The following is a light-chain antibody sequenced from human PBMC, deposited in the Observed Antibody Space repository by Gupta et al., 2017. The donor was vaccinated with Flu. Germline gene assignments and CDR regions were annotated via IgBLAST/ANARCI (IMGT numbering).Light chain of an antibody. CDR3: QQYNNCPFT. CDR2: GAS. Sequence: PATLSVSPGERATLSCRASQSISSNLAWYQQKPGQAPRLLIYGASTRATGIPARFSGSGSGTEFTLTISSLQSEDFAVYYCQQYNNCPFTFGQGTKLEIK. V-gene: IGKV3-15*01. CDR1: QSISSN. J-gene: IGKJ2*01.